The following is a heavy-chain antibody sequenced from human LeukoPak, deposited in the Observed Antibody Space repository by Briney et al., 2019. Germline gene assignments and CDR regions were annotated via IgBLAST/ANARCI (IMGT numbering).Heavy chain of an antibody. V-gene: IGHV3-11*01. CDR1: GFTFSDYY. J-gene: IGHJ4*02. CDR3: ARDWAVHGHSGEPFDY. Sequence: TGGSLRLSCAASGFTFSDYYMSWIRQAPGKGLEWVSYISSSGSTIYYADSVKGRFTISRDNAKNSLYLQMNSLRAEDTAVYYCARDWAVHGHSGEPFDYWGQGTLVTVSS. D-gene: IGHD4-17*01. CDR2: ISSSGSTI.